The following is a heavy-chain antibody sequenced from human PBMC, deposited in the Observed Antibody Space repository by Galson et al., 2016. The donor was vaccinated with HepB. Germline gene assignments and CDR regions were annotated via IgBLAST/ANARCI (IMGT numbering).Heavy chain of an antibody. V-gene: IGHV4-39*01. Sequence: SETLSLTCTVSGVSINNNNYYWAWIRQSPGKGLEWIGSIYFTGTAHYNPSLKSRVAMSVDTSKNQFSLRLSSVTAADTGLYYCARPPGEWELLRLDASDFWGQGTVVTVSA. CDR2: IYFTGTA. CDR1: GVSINNNNYY. J-gene: IGHJ3*01. D-gene: IGHD3-16*01. CDR3: ARPPGEWELLRLDASDF.